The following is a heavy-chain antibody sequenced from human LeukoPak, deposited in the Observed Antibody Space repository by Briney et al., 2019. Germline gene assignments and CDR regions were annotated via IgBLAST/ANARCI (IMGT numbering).Heavy chain of an antibody. CDR2: IGTASDA. CDR1: GFTFSSFD. D-gene: IGHD1-1*01. CDR3: ARGPPRGKYYYMDV. V-gene: IGHV3-13*01. Sequence: GGSLRLSCAASGFTFSSFDMHWVRQPTGQGLEWVSTIGTASDAYYPGSVEGRFTLSRDNAKNSLYLQMNSLTAGDTAVYHCARGPPRGKYYYMDVWGKGTTVTVSS. J-gene: IGHJ6*03.